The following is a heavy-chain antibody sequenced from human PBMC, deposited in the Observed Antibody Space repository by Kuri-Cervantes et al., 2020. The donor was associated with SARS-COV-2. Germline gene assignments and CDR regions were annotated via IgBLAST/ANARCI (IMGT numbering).Heavy chain of an antibody. Sequence: LTCAASGFPLSNAWMNWVRQAPGKGLEWVGSIKSKTDGGTTDYAAPVKGRFTISRDDSNNTLYLQMNSLKTEDTAVYYCTTARYCSNTSCYVVRGMFDYWGQGTLVTVSS. CDR2: IKSKTDGGTT. CDR3: TTARYCSNTSCYVVRGMFDY. CDR1: GFPLSNAW. D-gene: IGHD2-2*01. J-gene: IGHJ4*02. V-gene: IGHV3-15*07.